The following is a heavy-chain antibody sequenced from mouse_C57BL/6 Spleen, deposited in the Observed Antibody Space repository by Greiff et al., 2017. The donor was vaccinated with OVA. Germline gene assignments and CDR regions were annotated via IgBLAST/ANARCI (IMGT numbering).Heavy chain of an antibody. CDR2: FYPGSGSI. J-gene: IGHJ4*01. V-gene: IGHV1-62-2*01. D-gene: IGHD2-4*01. Sequence: QVQLKESGAELVKPGASVKLSCKASGYTFTEYTIHWVKQRSGQGLEWIGWFYPGSGSIKYNEKFKDKATLTADKSSSTVYMELSRLTSEDSAVYFCARHEDRDYDGVPYAMDYWGQGTSVTVSS. CDR3: ARHEDRDYDGVPYAMDY. CDR1: GYTFTEYT.